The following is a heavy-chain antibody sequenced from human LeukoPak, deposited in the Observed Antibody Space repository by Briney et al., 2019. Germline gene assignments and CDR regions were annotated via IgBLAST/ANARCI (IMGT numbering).Heavy chain of an antibody. CDR1: DDSFSSHY. CDR2: ISYIGST. Sequence: PSETLSLTCAVSDDSFSSHYWTWIRQPPGKGLEWIGYISYIGSTNYNPSLKSRVTISIDTSRNQFSLRLSSVTAADTAVYYCARDLVTVTKGFDIWGQGTMVSVSS. CDR3: ARDLVTVTKGFDI. V-gene: IGHV4-59*11. D-gene: IGHD4-17*01. J-gene: IGHJ3*02.